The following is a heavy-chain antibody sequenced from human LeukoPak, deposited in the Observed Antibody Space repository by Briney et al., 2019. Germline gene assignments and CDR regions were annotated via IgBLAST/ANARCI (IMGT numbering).Heavy chain of an antibody. CDR1: GGTFSGYA. Sequence: SVKVSCKASGGTFSGYAISWVRQAPGQGLEWMGGIIPIFGTANYAQKFQGRVTITADESTSTAYMELSSLRSEDTAVYYCASGRYSWDYFDYWGQGTLVTVSS. V-gene: IGHV1-69*01. CDR3: ASGRYSWDYFDY. CDR2: IIPIFGTA. D-gene: IGHD1-20*01. J-gene: IGHJ4*02.